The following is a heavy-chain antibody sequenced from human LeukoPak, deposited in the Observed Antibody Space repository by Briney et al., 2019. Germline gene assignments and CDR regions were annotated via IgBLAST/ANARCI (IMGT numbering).Heavy chain of an antibody. Sequence: GASVKVSCKASGYTFTGYYMHWVRQAPGQGLEWMGWINPNSGGTNYAQKFQGRVTMTRDTSISTAYMELSRLRSDDTAVYYCARDVGYNWNYEVDYWGQGTLVTVSS. J-gene: IGHJ4*02. CDR1: GYTFTGYY. CDR2: INPNSGGT. D-gene: IGHD1-7*01. V-gene: IGHV1-2*02. CDR3: ARDVGYNWNYEVDY.